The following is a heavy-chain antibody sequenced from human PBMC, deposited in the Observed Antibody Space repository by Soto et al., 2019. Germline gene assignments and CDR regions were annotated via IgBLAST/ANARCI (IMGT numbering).Heavy chain of an antibody. CDR2: IYYSGST. Sequence: QVQLQESGPGLVKPSETLSLTCTVSGGSISSFYWSWIRQPPGKGLEWIGYIYYSGSTNYNPSLKSRLTRSVDTSKNQFSLKLNSVTAADTAVYYCARKVPASMGYYYGMDVWGQGTTVTVSS. CDR1: GGSISSFY. D-gene: IGHD2-2*01. J-gene: IGHJ6*02. CDR3: ARKVPASMGYYYGMDV. V-gene: IGHV4-59*01.